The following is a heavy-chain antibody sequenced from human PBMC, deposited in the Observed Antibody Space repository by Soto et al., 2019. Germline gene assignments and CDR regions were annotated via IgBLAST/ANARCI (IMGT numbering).Heavy chain of an antibody. CDR3: AKHPGTDDFWSGRYYYYYYGMDV. CDR1: AGSFSVYY. J-gene: IGHJ6*02. D-gene: IGHD3-3*01. Sequence: SETLSLTCAVDAGSFSVYYSSWISQPPRKGLEWNGEINHSGSTNYNPSLKSQVTIAVDTSKNQFFMKLNSVPAGDTAEYYVAKHPGTDDFWSGRYYYYYYGMDVWGQGTTVTVSS. V-gene: IGHV4-34*01. CDR2: INHSGST.